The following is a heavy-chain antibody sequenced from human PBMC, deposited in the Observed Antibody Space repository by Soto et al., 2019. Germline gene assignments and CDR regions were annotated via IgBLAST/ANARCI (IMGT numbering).Heavy chain of an antibody. Sequence: PGGSLRLSCAASGFTFSSYAMSWVRQAPGKGLEWVSAISGSGGSTYYADSVKGRFTISRDNSKNTLYLQMNSLRAEDTAVYYCAKDQPLYEWELSLYFDYWGQGTLVTVSS. CDR1: GFTFSSYA. D-gene: IGHD1-26*01. CDR3: AKDQPLYEWELSLYFDY. CDR2: ISGSGGST. J-gene: IGHJ4*02. V-gene: IGHV3-23*01.